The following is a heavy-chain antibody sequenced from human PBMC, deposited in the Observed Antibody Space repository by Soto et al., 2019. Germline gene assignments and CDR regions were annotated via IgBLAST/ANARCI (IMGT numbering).Heavy chain of an antibody. CDR1: GFTFSSYS. CDR2: ISRSSSTI. D-gene: IGHD1-26*01. Sequence: EVQLVESGGGLVQPGGSLRLSCAASGFTFSSYSMNWVRQAPGKGLEWVSYISRSSSTIYYADSVKGRFTISRDNAKNSLYPQMNSLRDEDTAVYYCARVAGATLADYWGQGTLVTVSS. J-gene: IGHJ4*02. CDR3: ARVAGATLADY. V-gene: IGHV3-48*02.